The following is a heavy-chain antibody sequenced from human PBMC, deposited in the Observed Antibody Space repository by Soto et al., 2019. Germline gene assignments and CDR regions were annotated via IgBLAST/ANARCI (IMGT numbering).Heavy chain of an antibody. J-gene: IGHJ3*02. CDR1: GYKVSTWHNFTSYW. D-gene: IGHD6-6*01. Sequence: PGESLKISCMGSGYKVSTWHNFTSYWIAWVRQMPGEGLEWMGIIYPGDSKTRYSPSFQGQVTISAYKSISTAYLQWSSLKASDTAMYYCARSLRGPSIRDAFDIWGQGTMVTVSS. CDR2: IYPGDSKT. CDR3: ARSLRGPSIRDAFDI. V-gene: IGHV5-51*01.